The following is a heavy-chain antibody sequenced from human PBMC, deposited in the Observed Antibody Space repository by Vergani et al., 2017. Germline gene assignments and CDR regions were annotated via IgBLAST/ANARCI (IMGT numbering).Heavy chain of an antibody. Sequence: QVQLVQSGAEVKKPGASVKVSCKASGYTFTGYYMHWVRQAPGQGLEWMGRINPNSGGTNYAQKFQGRVTMTRDTSISTAYLQWSSLKASDTATYYCARHRRDGYNYEFLIDYWGQGTLVTVSS. CDR2: INPNSGGT. J-gene: IGHJ4*02. D-gene: IGHD5-24*01. CDR1: GYTFTGYY. V-gene: IGHV1-2*06. CDR3: ARHRRDGYNYEFLIDY.